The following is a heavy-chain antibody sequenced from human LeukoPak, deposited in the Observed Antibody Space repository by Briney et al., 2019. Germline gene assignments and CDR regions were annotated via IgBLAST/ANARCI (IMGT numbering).Heavy chain of an antibody. D-gene: IGHD3-3*01. CDR1: GFTFDDYG. Sequence: GGSLRLSCAASGFTFDDYGMSWVRQAPGKGLEWVSGINWNGGSTGYADSVKGRFTISRDNAKNSLYLQMNSLRAEDTALYYCARGPPITIFGVANYYFDYWGQGTLVTVSS. CDR3: ARGPPITIFGVANYYFDY. J-gene: IGHJ4*02. CDR2: INWNGGST. V-gene: IGHV3-20*04.